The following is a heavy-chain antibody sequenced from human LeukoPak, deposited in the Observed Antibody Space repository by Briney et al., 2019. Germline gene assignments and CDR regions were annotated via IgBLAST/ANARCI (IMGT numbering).Heavy chain of an antibody. J-gene: IGHJ6*02. CDR1: GDSISTYY. V-gene: IGHV4-59*01. CDR3: ARDDSGSYHQLGV. D-gene: IGHD1-26*01. Sequence: NASETLSLTCTVSGDSISTYYWSWIRQPPGKGLGWIGYIYYSGSTNYNPSLKSRVTISVDTSKNQFSLKLISVTAADTAVYYCARDDSGSYHQLGVWGQGTTVTVSS. CDR2: IYYSGST.